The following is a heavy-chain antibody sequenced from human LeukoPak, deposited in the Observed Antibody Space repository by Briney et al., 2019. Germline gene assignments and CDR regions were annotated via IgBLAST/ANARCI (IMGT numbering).Heavy chain of an antibody. Sequence: SETLSLTCTVSGYSISSGYYWGWIRQPPGKGLEWIGSIYHSGSTYYNPSLRSRVTISVDTSKNQFSLKLSSVTAADTAVYYCARDRGTWNDDGFDYWGQGTLVTVSS. V-gene: IGHV4-38-2*02. CDR1: GYSISSGYY. CDR2: IYHSGST. D-gene: IGHD1-1*01. J-gene: IGHJ4*02. CDR3: ARDRGTWNDDGFDY.